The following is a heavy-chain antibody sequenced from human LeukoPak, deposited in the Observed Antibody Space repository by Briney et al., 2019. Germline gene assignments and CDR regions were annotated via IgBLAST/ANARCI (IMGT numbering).Heavy chain of an antibody. V-gene: IGHV1-3*01. CDR1: GYIFTSYV. D-gene: IGHD2-2*03. CDR3: TRTRGIGYGYDAFDI. CDR2: INPGNGNT. J-gene: IGHJ3*02. Sequence: ASVKVTCRASGYIFTSYVMYWVRQAPGQRLDWMGWINPGNGNTKYSQKFQGRVTITRDTSASTAYMELSSLRSEDTAMYYCTRTRGIGYGYDAFDIWGQGTMVTVSS.